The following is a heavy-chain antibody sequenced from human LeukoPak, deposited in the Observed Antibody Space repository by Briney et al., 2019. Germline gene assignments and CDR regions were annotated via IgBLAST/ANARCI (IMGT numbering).Heavy chain of an antibody. Sequence: ASVKVSCKASGYTFTSYHRHWVRQAPGQGLGWTRILNPSGCSTNYAQKFRGRVTMTRDMSTSTVYMELSSLRSEDTAVYYCAREGITIFGLVRTQTTKSTHRFDPWGQGTLVTVSS. D-gene: IGHD3/OR15-3a*01. J-gene: IGHJ5*02. CDR2: LNPSGCST. V-gene: IGHV1-46*01. CDR3: AREGITIFGLVRTQTTKSTHRFDP. CDR1: GYTFTSYH.